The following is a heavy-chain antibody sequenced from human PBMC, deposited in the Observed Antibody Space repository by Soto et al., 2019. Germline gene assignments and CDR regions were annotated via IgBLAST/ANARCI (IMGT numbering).Heavy chain of an antibody. J-gene: IGHJ6*02. CDR3: AKDGDASSSGWYSEWYYYYGMDV. V-gene: IGHV3-23*01. D-gene: IGHD6-19*01. Sequence: GGSMRLSCAASGFTLSSYAMAGVRQAPGKGLEWVSAISGSGGSTYYADSVKGRFTISRDNSKNTLYLQMNSLRAEDTAVYYCAKDGDASSSGWYSEWYYYYGMDVWGQGTTVTVSS. CDR1: GFTLSSYA. CDR2: ISGSGGST.